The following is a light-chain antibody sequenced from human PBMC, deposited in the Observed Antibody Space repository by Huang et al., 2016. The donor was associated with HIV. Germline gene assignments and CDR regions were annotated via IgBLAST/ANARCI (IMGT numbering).Light chain of an antibody. V-gene: IGKV3-15*01. Sequence: VMTQSPVTLSVSPGENATLSCRASQSIGKNLAWFQQRPGQPPSLLIYGVSSRGTGTPARLNGSVSGTEFSLTITSLQSEDLTVYYCQQYNVWPYTFGQGTTLEIK. CDR3: QQYNVWPYT. J-gene: IGKJ2*01. CDR1: QSIGKN. CDR2: GVS.